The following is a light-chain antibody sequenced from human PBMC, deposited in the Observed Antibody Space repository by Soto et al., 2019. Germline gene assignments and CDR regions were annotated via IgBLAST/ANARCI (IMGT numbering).Light chain of an antibody. V-gene: IGKV4-1*01. CDR3: HQFYIAPT. Sequence: DIVMTQSPDSLAVSLGERATINCKSSQSVLYSSNSKNYFAWYQQKPGQPPKLLIYWTSIRESGVPDRFSGSGSGTDFTLTISSLQAEDVAVYYCHQFYIAPTFGEGTKVDIK. CDR2: WTS. CDR1: QSVLYSSNSKNY. J-gene: IGKJ1*01.